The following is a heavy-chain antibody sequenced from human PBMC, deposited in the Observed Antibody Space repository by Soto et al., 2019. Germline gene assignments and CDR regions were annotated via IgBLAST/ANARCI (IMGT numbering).Heavy chain of an antibody. CDR1: GLTFSSYS. CDR3: ARHPKPTIGARVFYFDS. CDR2: ISASSGTT. V-gene: IGHV3-23*01. Sequence: GGSLRLSCAASGLTFSSYSMNWVRQAPGKGLEWVSTISASSGTTNYADSVKGRFTISRDNAKDTLYLQMNSLRAEDTAVYYCARHPKPTIGARVFYFDSWGQGTLVTVSS. J-gene: IGHJ4*02. D-gene: IGHD6-6*01.